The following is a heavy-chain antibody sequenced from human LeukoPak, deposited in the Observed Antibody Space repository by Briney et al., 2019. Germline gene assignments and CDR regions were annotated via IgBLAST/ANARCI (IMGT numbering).Heavy chain of an antibody. CDR2: LSTNGGST. V-gene: IGHV3-64*01. CDR3: ARSLSNCGGDCFTLGEGVDV. D-gene: IGHD2-21*02. J-gene: IGHJ6*02. CDR1: GFTLSNYI. Sequence: GGSLRLSCAPSGFTLSNYIINWVRQAPGRGLEHASALSTNGGSTFSANSVKGRFTISRDKSKSTVYLQMGSLRAEDMTVYYCARSLSNCGGDCFTLGEGVDVWGQGTTVT.